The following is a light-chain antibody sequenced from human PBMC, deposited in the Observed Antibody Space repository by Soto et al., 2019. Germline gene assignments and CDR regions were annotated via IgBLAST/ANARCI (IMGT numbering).Light chain of an antibody. CDR3: QSYDSSLSGYV. J-gene: IGLJ1*01. CDR1: SSNIGAGYE. CDR2: ENN. Sequence: QSVLTQPPSVYEAPGQRVTISCTGSSSNIGAGYEAHWYQQVPGTAPKLLIYENNNRPSGVPDRFSGSKSGTSASLAITGLQAEDEAEDYCQSYDSSLSGYVFGTGTKVTVL. V-gene: IGLV1-40*01.